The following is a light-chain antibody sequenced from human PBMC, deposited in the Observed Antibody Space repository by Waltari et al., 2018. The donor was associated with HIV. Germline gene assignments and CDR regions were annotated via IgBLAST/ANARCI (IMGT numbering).Light chain of an antibody. J-gene: IGLJ2*01. V-gene: IGLV3-1*01. CDR3: QAWDTRAV. CDR2: QDK. CDR1: QLAHQY. Sequence: SYDLTQPPSVSVSPGPPATITSSGVQLAHQYSCLYQQKPGQSPVLVIYQDKKRPSGLPERFSGSNSGNTATLTISGTQAMDEADYYCQAWDTRAVFGGGTKLTVL.